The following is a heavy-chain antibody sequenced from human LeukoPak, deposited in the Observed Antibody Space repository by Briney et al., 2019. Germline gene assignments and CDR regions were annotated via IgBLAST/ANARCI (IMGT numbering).Heavy chain of an antibody. CDR2: IGDSGDYT. D-gene: IGHD1-26*01. CDR3: AKDVGSGTYYDY. V-gene: IGHV3-23*01. CDR1: GFTFSTYA. Sequence: GGSLRLSCAASGFTFSTYAMSWVRQAPGRGLEWVSTIGDSGDYTYYADSVKGRFTVSRDNSKSTVYLQMNSLRAEDTALYYCAKDVGSGTYYDYWGQGTLVTVSS. J-gene: IGHJ4*02.